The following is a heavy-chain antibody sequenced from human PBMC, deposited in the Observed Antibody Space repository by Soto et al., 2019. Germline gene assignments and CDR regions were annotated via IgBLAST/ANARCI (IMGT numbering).Heavy chain of an antibody. Sequence: EVPLLESGGGLVQPGGSLRLSCAASGFTFGSYAMRWVRQAPGKGLEWVSAISGSGDSTYYADSVKGRFTISRDNSKNTLYLQMNSLRAEDTAVYYCARRGSGSYYDYWGQGTLVTVSS. J-gene: IGHJ4*02. CDR2: ISGSGDST. D-gene: IGHD1-26*01. V-gene: IGHV3-23*01. CDR1: GFTFGSYA. CDR3: ARRGSGSYYDY.